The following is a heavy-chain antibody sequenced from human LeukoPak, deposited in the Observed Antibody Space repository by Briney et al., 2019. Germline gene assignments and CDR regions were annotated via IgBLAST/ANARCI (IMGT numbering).Heavy chain of an antibody. CDR3: ARTDDYYYGMDV. CDR1: GGSISSGGYS. Sequence: SQTLSLTCAVSGGSISSGGYSWSWIRQPPGQGLEWIGYIYHSGSTYYNPSLKSRVTISVDRSKNQFSLKLSSVTAADTAVYYCARTDDYYYGMDVWGQGTTVTVPS. CDR2: IYHSGST. D-gene: IGHD3-3*01. J-gene: IGHJ6*02. V-gene: IGHV4-30-2*01.